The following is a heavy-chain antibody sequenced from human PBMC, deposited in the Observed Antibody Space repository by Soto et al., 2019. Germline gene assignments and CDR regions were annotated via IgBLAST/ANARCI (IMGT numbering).Heavy chain of an antibody. J-gene: IGHJ6*02. CDR1: GYSFTSYW. Sequence: PGESLKISCKGSGYSFTSYWIGWVRQMPGKGLEWMGIIYPGDSDNRYSPSFQGQVTISADTSISTAYLQWSSLKAPDTAMYYCAGGGVRGVITRTRDYYGMDVWGQGTTVTVAS. V-gene: IGHV5-51*01. D-gene: IGHD3-10*01. CDR2: IYPGDSDN. CDR3: AGGGVRGVITRTRDYYGMDV.